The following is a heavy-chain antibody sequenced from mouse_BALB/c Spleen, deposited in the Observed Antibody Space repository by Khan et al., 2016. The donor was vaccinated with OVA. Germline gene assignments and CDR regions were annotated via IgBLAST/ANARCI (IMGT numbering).Heavy chain of an antibody. CDR3: ARDGSYMDY. D-gene: IGHD1-1*02. V-gene: IGHV3-1*02. J-gene: IGHJ4*01. CDR2: INYSGSI. Sequence: EVQLQESGPYLVKPSQSLSLTCTVTGYSITSGYSWHWIRQFPGNKLEWMGYINYSGSINYNPSLKSRFSITRDTSKNLFFLQLNSVTTEDTATYDCARDGSYMDYWGQGTSVTVSS. CDR1: GYSITSGYS.